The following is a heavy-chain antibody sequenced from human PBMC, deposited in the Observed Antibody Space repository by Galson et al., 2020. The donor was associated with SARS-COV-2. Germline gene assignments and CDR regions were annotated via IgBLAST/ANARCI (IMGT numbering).Heavy chain of an antibody. Sequence: KVSCAASGFTFSGSAMHWVRQASGKGLEWVGRIRSKANSYATAYAASLKGRFTISRDDSKNTAYLQMNSLKTEDTAVYYCTSYPDCSSTSCYDKWGSDYWGRGTLVTVSS. CDR2: IRSKANSYAT. CDR3: TSYPDCSSTSCYDKWGSDY. CDR1: GFTFSGSA. V-gene: IGHV3-73*01. D-gene: IGHD2-2*01. J-gene: IGHJ4*02.